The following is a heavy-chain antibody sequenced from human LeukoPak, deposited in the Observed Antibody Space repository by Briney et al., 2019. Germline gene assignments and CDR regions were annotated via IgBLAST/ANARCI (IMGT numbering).Heavy chain of an antibody. V-gene: IGHV3-66*01. J-gene: IGHJ5*02. CDR2: LYSGGST. CDR1: GFIVSSNY. D-gene: IGHD2-8*02. CDR3: ARDRYWGAGFDP. Sequence: GGSLRLSCAASGFIVSSNYMSWVREARGKGLVWGWVLYSGGSTYYADSVKDRFAISRDNSKNTVYLQMNSLRAEDTAVYYCARDRYWGAGFDPWGQGTLVTVSS.